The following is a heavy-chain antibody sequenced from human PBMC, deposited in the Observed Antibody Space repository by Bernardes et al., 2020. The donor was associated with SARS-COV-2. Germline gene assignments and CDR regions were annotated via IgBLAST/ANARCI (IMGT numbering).Heavy chain of an antibody. Sequence: ASVKVSCKTSGYTFTDYYMHWVRQAPGQGLEWMGWINPNSGGTNSAPRFQGRVTMTRDTSISTAYMELSRLRFDDTAVYYCARYLNSDSFVARDYFDHWGQGAQVTVSS. V-gene: IGHV1-2*02. J-gene: IGHJ4*02. CDR3: ARYLNSDSFVARDYFDH. CDR1: GYTFTDYY. D-gene: IGHD2-21*02. CDR2: INPNSGGT.